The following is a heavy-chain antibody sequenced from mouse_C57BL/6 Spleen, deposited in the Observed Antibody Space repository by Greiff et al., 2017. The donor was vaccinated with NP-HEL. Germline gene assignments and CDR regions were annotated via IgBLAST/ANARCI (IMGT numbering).Heavy chain of an antibody. Sequence: EVKLMESGGGLVKPGGSLKLSCAASGFTFSSYAMSWVRQTPEKRLEWVATISDGGSYTYYPDNVKGRFTISRDNAKNNLYLQMSHLKSEDTAMYYCAREDYYGSSRYYYAMDYWGQGTSVTVSS. D-gene: IGHD1-1*01. J-gene: IGHJ4*01. CDR2: ISDGGSYT. V-gene: IGHV5-4*01. CDR3: AREDYYGSSRYYYAMDY. CDR1: GFTFSSYA.